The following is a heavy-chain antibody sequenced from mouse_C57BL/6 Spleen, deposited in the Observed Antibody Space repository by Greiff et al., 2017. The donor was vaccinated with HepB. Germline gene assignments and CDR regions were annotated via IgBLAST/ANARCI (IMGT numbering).Heavy chain of an antibody. Sequence: QVQLKQSGAELMKPGASVKLSCKATGYTFTGYWIEWVKQRPGHGLEWIGEILPGSGSTNYNEKFKGKATFTADTSSNTAYMQLSSLTTEDSAISYCARSISPVVATDYAMDYWGQGTSVTVSS. D-gene: IGHD1-1*01. CDR1: GYTFTGYW. J-gene: IGHJ4*01. V-gene: IGHV1-9*01. CDR3: ARSISPVVATDYAMDY. CDR2: ILPGSGST.